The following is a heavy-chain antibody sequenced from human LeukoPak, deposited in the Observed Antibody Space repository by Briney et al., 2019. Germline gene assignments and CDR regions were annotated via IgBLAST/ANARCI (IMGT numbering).Heavy chain of an antibody. J-gene: IGHJ4*01. V-gene: IGHV4-39*01. CDR3: ARQTSSYDVVNRLRTYLFDN. CDR1: GGSISSSHYY. Sequence: SETLSRTCTVSGGSISSSHYYWVWVRRAPGKGLEWIGSIYYSGNTYYNPSLKSRVTLSVDTSKNQFSLKVSSVTAAETAVYYCARQTSSYDVVNRLRTYLFDNWGRGTLVTVSS. CDR2: IYYSGNT. D-gene: IGHD3-16*01.